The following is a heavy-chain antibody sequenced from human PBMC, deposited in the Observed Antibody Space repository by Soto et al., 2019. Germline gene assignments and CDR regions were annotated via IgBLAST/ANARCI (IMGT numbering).Heavy chain of an antibody. J-gene: IGHJ4*02. D-gene: IGHD6-19*01. Sequence: GGSLRLSCAASGFTFSSYSMNWVRQAPGKGLEWVSYISSSSSTIYYADSVKGRFTISRDNAKNSLYLQMNSLRDEDTAVYYCARDPGLSSGWYGGSLDYWGQGTLVTVSS. CDR2: ISSSSSTI. CDR1: GFTFSSYS. CDR3: ARDPGLSSGWYGGSLDY. V-gene: IGHV3-48*02.